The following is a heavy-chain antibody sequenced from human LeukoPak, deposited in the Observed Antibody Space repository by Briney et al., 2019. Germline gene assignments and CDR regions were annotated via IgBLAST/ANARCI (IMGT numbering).Heavy chain of an antibody. J-gene: IGHJ5*02. D-gene: IGHD3-9*01. V-gene: IGHV4-34*09. Sequence: SETLSLTCAVYGGSFSGYYWSWIRQPPGKGLEWIGEINHSGSTYYNPSLKSRVTISVDTSKNQFSLKLSSVTAADTAVYYCARGFDGVAGWFDPWGQGTLVTVSS. CDR2: INHSGST. CDR3: ARGFDGVAGWFDP. CDR1: GGSFSGYY.